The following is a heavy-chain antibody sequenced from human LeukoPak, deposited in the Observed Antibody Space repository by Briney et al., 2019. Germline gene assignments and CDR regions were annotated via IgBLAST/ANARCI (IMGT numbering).Heavy chain of an antibody. V-gene: IGHV1-2*02. CDR1: GYTFTDYY. CDR2: INPNNGVT. J-gene: IGHJ5*02. CDR3: AREGNTAINTNWFDP. Sequence: GGSLRLSCAASGYTFTDYYMHWVRQAPGQGLEWMAWINPNNGVTKYAQKFQGRVTMTRDTSISTAYMELSRLTSDDTAVYYCAREGNTAINTNWFDPWGQGTLVTVSS. D-gene: IGHD5-18*01.